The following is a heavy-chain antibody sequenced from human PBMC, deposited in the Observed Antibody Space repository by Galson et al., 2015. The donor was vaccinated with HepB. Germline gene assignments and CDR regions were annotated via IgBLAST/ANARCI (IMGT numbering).Heavy chain of an antibody. D-gene: IGHD6-19*01. V-gene: IGHV3-74*01. CDR2: IDTDGSST. Sequence: SLRLSCAASGFTFSGYWMHWVRQAPGKGLVWVSRIDTDGSSTTYANSVKGRFTISRDNVKNTLYLQMNSLRAEDTAVYYCARSRVERAVAGTFDSWGQGTLVTVSS. CDR3: ARSRVERAVAGTFDS. CDR1: GFTFSGYW. J-gene: IGHJ4*02.